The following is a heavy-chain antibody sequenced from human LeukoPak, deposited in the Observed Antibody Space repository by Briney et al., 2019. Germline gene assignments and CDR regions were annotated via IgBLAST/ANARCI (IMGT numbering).Heavy chain of an antibody. V-gene: IGHV4-30-4*01. Sequence: SETLSLTCTVSGGSISSGDYYWSWIRQPPGTGLEWLGYIYYSGSTYYNPSLKSRVTISVDTSKNQFSLKLSSVTAADTAVYYCVRDTVTTLYYYGMDVWGQGTTVTVSS. D-gene: IGHD4-17*01. J-gene: IGHJ6*02. CDR3: VRDTVTTLYYYGMDV. CDR1: GGSISSGDYY. CDR2: IYYSGST.